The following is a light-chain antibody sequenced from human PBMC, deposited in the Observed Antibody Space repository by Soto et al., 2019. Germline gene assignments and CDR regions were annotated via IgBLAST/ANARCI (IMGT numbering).Light chain of an antibody. CDR3: QQYNSYLT. CDR2: KAS. J-gene: IGKJ4*01. Sequence: DIQMTQSPSTLSASVGDRVTITCRASQSISSWLAWYQQKPGKAPKLLIYKASSLESGVPSRFRGSGSGTEFTISVCSLQTDDFATYYCQQYNSYLTFGGGAKVEIK. V-gene: IGKV1-5*03. CDR1: QSISSW.